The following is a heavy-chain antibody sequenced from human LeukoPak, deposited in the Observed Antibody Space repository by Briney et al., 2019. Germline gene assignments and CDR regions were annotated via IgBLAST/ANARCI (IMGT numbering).Heavy chain of an antibody. V-gene: IGHV4-31*03. CDR1: GGSISSGGYY. Sequence: SETLSLTCTVSGGSISSGGYYWSWIRPHPGKGLEWIGYIYYSGSTYYNPSLKSRVTISVDTSKNQFSLKLSSVTAADTAVYYCARDLRGDGYNFWFDPWGQGTLVTVSS. J-gene: IGHJ5*02. D-gene: IGHD5-24*01. CDR3: ARDLRGDGYNFWFDP. CDR2: IYYSGST.